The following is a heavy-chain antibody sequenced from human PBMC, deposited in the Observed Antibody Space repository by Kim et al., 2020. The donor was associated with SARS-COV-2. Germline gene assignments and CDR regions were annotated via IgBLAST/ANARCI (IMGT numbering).Heavy chain of an antibody. CDR2: ISGSGGST. D-gene: IGHD3-9*01. V-gene: IGHV3-23*01. Sequence: GGSLRLSCAASGFTFSSYAMSWVRQAPGKGLEWVSAISGSGGSTYYADSGKGRFTISRDNSKNTLYLQMNSLRAEDTAVYYCAKASYDILTGPGANDYWGQGTLVTVSS. J-gene: IGHJ4*02. CDR3: AKASYDILTGPGANDY. CDR1: GFTFSSYA.